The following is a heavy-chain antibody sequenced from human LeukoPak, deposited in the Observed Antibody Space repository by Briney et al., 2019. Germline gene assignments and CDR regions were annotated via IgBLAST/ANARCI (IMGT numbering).Heavy chain of an antibody. D-gene: IGHD3-22*01. Sequence: SETLSLTCIVAGGSISSGDYSWGWIRQHPGKGLECIGYIYNSGSTYYNPSLKRRINISVDTSKNQFSLKLSSVTAADTAVYYCARAYDTRGTYGMDVWGQGTTVTVSS. CDR2: IYNSGST. CDR1: GGSISSGDYS. J-gene: IGHJ6*02. V-gene: IGHV4-31*03. CDR3: ARAYDTRGTYGMDV.